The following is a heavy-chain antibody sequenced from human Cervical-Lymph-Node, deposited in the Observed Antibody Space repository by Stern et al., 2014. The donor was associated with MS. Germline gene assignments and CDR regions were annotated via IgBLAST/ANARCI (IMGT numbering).Heavy chain of an antibody. V-gene: IGHV1-46*03. CDR1: GYTFTSYY. D-gene: IGHD3-22*01. J-gene: IGHJ4*02. CDR2: INPSGDTT. Sequence: QVQLVQSGAEVKKPGASVKVSCKASGYTFTSYYIHWVRQAPGQGLEWMGIINPSGDTTIYAQNFQGRVIMTRDTSTSTVYLDLSSLRSEDTAVYYCTSGGRNYYDSSGYFGYWGQGTLVTVSS. CDR3: TSGGRNYYDSSGYFGY.